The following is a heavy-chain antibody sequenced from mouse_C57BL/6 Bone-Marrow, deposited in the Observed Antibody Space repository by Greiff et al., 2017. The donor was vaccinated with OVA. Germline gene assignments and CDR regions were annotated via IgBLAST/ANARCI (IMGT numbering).Heavy chain of an antibody. CDR1: GYSITSGYY. CDR2: ISYDGSN. J-gene: IGHJ4*01. CDR3: ASVDY. V-gene: IGHV3-6*01. Sequence: EVQLQESGPGLVKPSQSLSLTCSVTGYSITSGYYWNWIRQFPGNKLEWMGYISYDGSNNYNPSLKNRISITRDTSKNQFFLKLNSVTTEDTATYYCASVDYWGQGTSVTVSS.